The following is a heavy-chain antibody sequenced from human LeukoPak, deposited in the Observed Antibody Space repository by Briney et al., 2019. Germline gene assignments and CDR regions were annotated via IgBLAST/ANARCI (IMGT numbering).Heavy chain of an antibody. J-gene: IGHJ4*02. CDR1: GFTFEKYP. CDR3: TQDYMGSYLA. V-gene: IGHV3-43*02. Sequence: AGGSLRLSCAASGFTFEKYPMHWVRQPPGKGLEWVALVTENGGTTFYAGSVKGRFTISRDNSKNSVYLQMNSLISEDTALYYCTQDYMGSYLARGQGTLVTVSS. D-gene: IGHD1-26*01. CDR2: VTENGGTT.